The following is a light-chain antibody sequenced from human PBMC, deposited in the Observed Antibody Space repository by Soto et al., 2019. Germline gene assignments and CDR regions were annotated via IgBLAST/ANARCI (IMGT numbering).Light chain of an antibody. J-gene: IGLJ2*01. CDR3: SSYTSGSTVV. V-gene: IGLV2-14*03. Sequence: QSVPTQPASVSGSPGQSITISCTGTSSDVGGYNYFSWYQQHTGKAPKLIISDVGNRPSGVANRFSASKSGNTASLTISGLQAEDEADYYCSSYTSGSTVVFGGGTKVTVL. CDR2: DVG. CDR1: SSDVGGYNY.